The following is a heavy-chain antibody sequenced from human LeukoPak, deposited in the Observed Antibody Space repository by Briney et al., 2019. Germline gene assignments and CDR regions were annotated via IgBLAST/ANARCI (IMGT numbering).Heavy chain of an antibody. CDR3: ARAVDVADY. V-gene: IGHV3-7*01. J-gene: IGHJ4*02. CDR2: IKEDGSAK. CDR1: GFTFSDHW. D-gene: IGHD3-10*02. Sequence: GGSLRLSCVASGFTFSDHWMSWVRQAPGKGLEWVVNIKEDGSAKFYADSVKGRFTISRDNAKNSVFLQMNSLTHDDTAVYYCARAVDVADYWGQGTLVTVSS.